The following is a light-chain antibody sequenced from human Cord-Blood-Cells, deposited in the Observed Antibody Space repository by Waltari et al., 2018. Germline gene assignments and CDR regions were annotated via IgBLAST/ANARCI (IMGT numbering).Light chain of an antibody. V-gene: IGKV1-39*01. CDR1: QSISSY. Sequence: DIQMTQSPSSLSASVGDRLTLTCRASQSISSYLNWYQQKPGKAPKLLIYASSSLQSGVPTRFSGSGSGTDFTLTISSLLPEDFATYYCQQSYSTPYSFGQGTKLEIK. J-gene: IGKJ2*03. CDR2: ASS. CDR3: QQSYSTPYS.